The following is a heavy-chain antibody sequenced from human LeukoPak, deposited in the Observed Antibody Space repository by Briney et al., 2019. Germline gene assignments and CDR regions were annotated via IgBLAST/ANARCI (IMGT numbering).Heavy chain of an antibody. CDR3: ARSRDGYTYNGHYFDY. J-gene: IGHJ4*02. V-gene: IGHV4-30-2*01. D-gene: IGHD5-24*01. CDR2: IYHSGST. CDR1: GGSISSGGYY. Sequence: SETLSLTCTVSGGSISSGGYYWRWIRQPPGKGLEWIGYIYHSGSTYYNPSLKSRVTISVDRSKNQFSLKLSSVTAADTAVYYCARSRDGYTYNGHYFDYWGQGTLVTVSS.